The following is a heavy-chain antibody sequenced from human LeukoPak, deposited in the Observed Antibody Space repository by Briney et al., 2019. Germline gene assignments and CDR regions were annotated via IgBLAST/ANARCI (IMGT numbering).Heavy chain of an antibody. J-gene: IGHJ4*02. CDR1: GFTFSSYA. CDR3: AKDLGALIDIVVVVAATCDY. V-gene: IGHV3-23*01. CDR2: ISGSGGST. Sequence: GGSLRLSCAASGFTFSSYAMSWVRQAPGKGLEWVSAISGSGGSTYYADSVKGRFTISRDNSKNTLYLQMNSLRAEDTAVYYCAKDLGALIDIVVVVAATCDYWGQGTLVTV. D-gene: IGHD2-15*01.